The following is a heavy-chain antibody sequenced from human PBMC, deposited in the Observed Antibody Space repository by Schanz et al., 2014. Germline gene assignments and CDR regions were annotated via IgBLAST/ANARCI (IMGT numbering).Heavy chain of an antibody. Sequence: EVQLLESGGGLVQPGGSLRLSCAASGFTFSSYAMSWVRQAPGKGLEWVSAISGSGGSTYYADSVKGRFTISRDNSKYSVYLQMNSLRADDTAVYYCAKGPYYYYYMDVWGNGTTXTVSS. CDR2: ISGSGGST. V-gene: IGHV3-23*01. J-gene: IGHJ6*03. CDR1: GFTFSSYA. CDR3: AKGPYYYYYMDV.